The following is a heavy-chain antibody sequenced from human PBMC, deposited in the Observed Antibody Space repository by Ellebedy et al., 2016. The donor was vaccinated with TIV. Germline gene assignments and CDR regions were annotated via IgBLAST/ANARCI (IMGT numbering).Heavy chain of an antibody. Sequence: GGSLRLXXAASGFPFSSYAMSWVRQPPGKGLEWVSSISDSGGNTYYADSVRGRFTFSRDNSKNTLYLQMKSLRAEDTAVYYCAKGWLGAGAGTDFDYWGRGTLVTVSS. J-gene: IGHJ4*02. D-gene: IGHD6-13*01. CDR1: GFPFSSYA. CDR2: ISDSGGNT. CDR3: AKGWLGAGAGTDFDY. V-gene: IGHV3-23*01.